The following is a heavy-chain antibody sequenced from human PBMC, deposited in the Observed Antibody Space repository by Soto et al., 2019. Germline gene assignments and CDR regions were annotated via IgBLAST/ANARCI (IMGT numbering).Heavy chain of an antibody. V-gene: IGHV3-30-3*01. CDR1: GFTFSNYA. CDR3: ARTGYDSSGYFDEYYFDY. D-gene: IGHD3-22*01. CDR2: ISNDGSNT. Sequence: QVQLVESGGGVVQPERSLRLSCAASGFTFSNYAMHWVRQARGTGLEWVAVISNDGSNTYYADSVKGRFTISSDNSKNTLSLQMNSLRPEDTAVYYCARTGYDSSGYFDEYYFDYWGQGTLVTVSS. J-gene: IGHJ4*02.